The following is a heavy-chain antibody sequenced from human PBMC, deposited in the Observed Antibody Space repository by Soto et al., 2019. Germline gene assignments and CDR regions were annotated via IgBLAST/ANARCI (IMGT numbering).Heavy chain of an antibody. CDR1: GFTFSSYG. V-gene: IGHV3-30*03. CDR2: ISYDGSNK. CDR3: ARSIAAGDGMDV. J-gene: IGHJ6*02. Sequence: LRLSFAASGFTFSSYGMHWVRQAPGKGLEWVAVISYDGSNKYYADSVKGRFTISRDNSKNTLDLQMNSLTAEDTAVYYCARSIAAGDGMDVWGQGTTVTV. D-gene: IGHD6-25*01.